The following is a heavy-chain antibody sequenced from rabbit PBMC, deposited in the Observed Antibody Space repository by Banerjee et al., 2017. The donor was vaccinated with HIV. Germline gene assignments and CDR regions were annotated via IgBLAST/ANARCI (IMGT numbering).Heavy chain of an antibody. CDR3: AEANTTYYSDYFNL. V-gene: IGHV1S40*01. CDR2: IGIGSGTI. D-gene: IGHD1-1*01. J-gene: IGHJ4*01. CDR1: GIDFSNYYY. Sequence: QSLEESGGDLVKPGASLTLTCTASGIDFSNYYYMSWVRQAPGKGLEWIGCIGIGSGTIYYASWAKGRFTISKTSSTTVTLQMTSLTAADTATYFCAEANTTYYSDYFNLWGPGTLVTVS.